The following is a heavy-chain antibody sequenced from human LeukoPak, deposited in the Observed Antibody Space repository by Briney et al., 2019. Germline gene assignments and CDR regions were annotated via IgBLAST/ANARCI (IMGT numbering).Heavy chain of an antibody. CDR1: GYTFTTYG. D-gene: IGHD5-24*01. J-gene: IGHJ5*02. V-gene: IGHV1-18*01. CDR2: IRAYNVNT. Sequence: ASVKVSCKASGYTFTTYGISCVRQSPGPGVEWLGWIRAYNVNTNYAQKLQCRVTMTTDTSTSTAYMELRSLRSDDTAVYYCARAMWREGYNWNWFDPWGQGTLVTVSS. CDR3: ARAMWREGYNWNWFDP.